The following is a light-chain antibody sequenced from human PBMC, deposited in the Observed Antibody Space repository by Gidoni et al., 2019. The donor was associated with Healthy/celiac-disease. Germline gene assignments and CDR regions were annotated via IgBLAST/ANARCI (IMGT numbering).Light chain of an antibody. CDR2: DAS. Sequence: IVLPPSPVTLSLSPGERATLSCRSSQSVNSYLAWYQQKPGQAPRLLIYDASSRATGIPARFSGSGSETDFALTISSLESEDFAVYYCQQRSNWPLTFGGXTKVEIK. CDR3: QQRSNWPLT. V-gene: IGKV3-11*01. CDR1: QSVNSY. J-gene: IGKJ4*01.